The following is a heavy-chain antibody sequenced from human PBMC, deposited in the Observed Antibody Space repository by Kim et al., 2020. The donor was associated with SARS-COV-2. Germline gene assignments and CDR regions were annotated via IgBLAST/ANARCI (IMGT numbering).Heavy chain of an antibody. CDR3: ARVKSGYCSGGSCWFVPFDP. J-gene: IGHJ5*02. Sequence: SETLSLTCAVSGGSISSSNWWSWVRQPPGKGLEWIGEIYHSGSTNYNPSLKSRVTISVDKSKNQFSLKLSSVTAADTAVYYCARVKSGYCSGGSCWFVPFDPWGQGTLVTVSS. V-gene: IGHV4-4*02. CDR1: GGSISSSNW. D-gene: IGHD2-15*01. CDR2: IYHSGST.